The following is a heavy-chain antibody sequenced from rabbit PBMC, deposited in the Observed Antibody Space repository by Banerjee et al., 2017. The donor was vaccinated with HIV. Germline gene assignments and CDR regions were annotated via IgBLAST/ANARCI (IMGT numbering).Heavy chain of an antibody. D-gene: IGHD6-1*01. V-gene: IGHV1S40*01. Sequence: QSLEESGGDLVKPGASLTLTCTASGFSFSASYCMCWVRQAPGKGLEWIACIGAGNTGTTYYASWAKGRFTISKTSSTTVTLQMTSLTAADTATYFCARDQRDGGYPYTALDFGLWGPGTLVTVS. CDR2: IGAGNTGTT. J-gene: IGHJ6*01. CDR3: ARDQRDGGYPYTALDFGL. CDR1: GFSFSASYC.